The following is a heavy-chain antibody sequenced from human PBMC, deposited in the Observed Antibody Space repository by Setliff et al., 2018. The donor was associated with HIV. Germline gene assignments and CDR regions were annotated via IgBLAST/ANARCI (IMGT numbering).Heavy chain of an antibody. CDR2: IYYSGST. Sequence: KTSETLSLTCTVSGGSIKSSSYYWGWIRQPPGKGLEWIGSIYYSGSTYYNPSLKSRVTISVDTSKNQFSLKLSSVTAADTAVYYCAGLRPVVVYWGQGTLVTVSS. V-gene: IGHV4-39*01. CDR1: GGSIKSSSYY. CDR3: AGLRPVVVY. J-gene: IGHJ4*02. D-gene: IGHD2-15*01.